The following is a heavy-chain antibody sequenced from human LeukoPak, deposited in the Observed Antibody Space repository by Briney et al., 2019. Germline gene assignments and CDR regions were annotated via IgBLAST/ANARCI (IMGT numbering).Heavy chain of an antibody. Sequence: GGSLRLTCAASGFAFSDYYMSWIRQAPGKGPEWVSYISSSGSTIYYADSVKGRFTISRDNAKNSLYLQMNSLRAEDTAVYYCARESHDAFDIWGQGTMVTVSS. V-gene: IGHV3-11*01. CDR2: ISSSGSTI. CDR3: ARESHDAFDI. CDR1: GFAFSDYY. J-gene: IGHJ3*02.